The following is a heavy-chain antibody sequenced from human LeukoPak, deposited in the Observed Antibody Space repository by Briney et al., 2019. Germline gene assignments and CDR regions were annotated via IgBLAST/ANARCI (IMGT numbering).Heavy chain of an antibody. J-gene: IGHJ5*02. D-gene: IGHD3-10*01. Sequence: TLSPTCTVSRGSPSSGSSYWGWIRHPAGKGLEWIGRIYSSGSTNNNPSLKSRVTMSVETSKTPFSLKLRSVTPAHTPVSYGARYGSGGYPPYNWFDPWGQGTLVTVSS. CDR2: IYSSGST. CDR3: ARYGSGGYPPYNWFDP. V-gene: IGHV4-61*02. CDR1: RGSPSSGSSY.